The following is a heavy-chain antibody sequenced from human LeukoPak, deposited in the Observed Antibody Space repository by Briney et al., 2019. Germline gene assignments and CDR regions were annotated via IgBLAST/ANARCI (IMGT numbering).Heavy chain of an antibody. D-gene: IGHD6-13*01. V-gene: IGHV3-21*01. Sequence: GGSLRLSCAASGFTFSSYSMNWVRQAPGMGLEWVSSISSSSSYIYYADSVKGRFTISRDNAKNSLYLQMNSLRAEDTAVYYCARAVAAAGIDYWGQGTLVTVSS. CDR3: ARAVAAAGIDY. J-gene: IGHJ4*02. CDR2: ISSSSSYI. CDR1: GFTFSSYS.